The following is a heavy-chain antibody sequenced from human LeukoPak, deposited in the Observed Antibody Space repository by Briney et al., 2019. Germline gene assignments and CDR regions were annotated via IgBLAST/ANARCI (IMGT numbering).Heavy chain of an antibody. CDR2: IYTSGST. Sequence: SQTLSLTCTVSGGSISGGSYYWSWIRQPAGKGLEWIGRIYTSGSTNYNPSLKSRVTISVDTSKNQFSLKLSSVTAADTAVYYCARVTTDYYDSSGYSDYFDYWGQGTLVTVSS. J-gene: IGHJ4*02. CDR1: GGSISGGSYY. V-gene: IGHV4-61*02. CDR3: ARVTTDYYDSSGYSDYFDY. D-gene: IGHD3-22*01.